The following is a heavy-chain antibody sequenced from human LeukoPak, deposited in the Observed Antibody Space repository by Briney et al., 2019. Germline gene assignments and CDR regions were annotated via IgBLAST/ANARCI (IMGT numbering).Heavy chain of an antibody. V-gene: IGHV1-24*01. Sequence: ASVKVSCKVSGYTLTEVSIHWVRQAPGKGLEWMGGFGPGDGETIYAQMLQGRLTMTEDISTDTAYMEMSGLRSEDTAVYYCATAFLTGYALGFWGQGTLVTVSS. CDR3: ATAFLTGYALGF. D-gene: IGHD5-12*01. CDR2: FGPGDGET. CDR1: GYTLTEVS. J-gene: IGHJ4*02.